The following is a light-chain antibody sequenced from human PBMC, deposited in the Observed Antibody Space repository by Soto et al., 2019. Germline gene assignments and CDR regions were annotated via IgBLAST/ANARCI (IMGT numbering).Light chain of an antibody. Sequence: EIVLTQSPATLSLSPGERATLSCRASQSVSSYLAWYQQKPGQAPRLLIYDASNRATGIPARFSGSGSGTYFTLTISSLEPEEFAVYYCQQRSNGPLTFGGGTKVEIK. J-gene: IGKJ4*01. CDR2: DAS. CDR3: QQRSNGPLT. V-gene: IGKV3-11*01. CDR1: QSVSSY.